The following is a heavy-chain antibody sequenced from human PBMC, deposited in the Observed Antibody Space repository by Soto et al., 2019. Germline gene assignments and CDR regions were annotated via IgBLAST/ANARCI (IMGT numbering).Heavy chain of an antibody. CDR2: TYITGDT. Sequence: SETLSLTCSVAGDSISRYYWSWIRQSAGKGLEWIGRTYITGDTNYNPSLKGRVTMSVDGSKNQLSLRLSSVTAADTAVYYCAREYTEKVDGPTPYYFDYWGQGTPVTVS. J-gene: IGHJ4*02. CDR3: AREYTEKVDGPTPYYFDY. V-gene: IGHV4-4*07. D-gene: IGHD6-19*01. CDR1: GDSISRYY.